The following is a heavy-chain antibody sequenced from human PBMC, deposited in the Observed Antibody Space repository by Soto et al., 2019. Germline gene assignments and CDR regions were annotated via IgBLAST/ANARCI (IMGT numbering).Heavy chain of an antibody. D-gene: IGHD1-7*01. CDR3: ARGWHNWNYNWFDP. J-gene: IGHJ5*02. Sequence: QLQLQESGSGLVKPSQTLSLTCAVSGGSISSGGYSWSWVRQPPGKGLEWIGYIYHSGSTYYNPSLKSRVTISVDRSKNQFSLKLSSVTAADTAVYYCARGWHNWNYNWFDPWGQGTLVTVSS. CDR1: GGSISSGGYS. V-gene: IGHV4-30-2*01. CDR2: IYHSGST.